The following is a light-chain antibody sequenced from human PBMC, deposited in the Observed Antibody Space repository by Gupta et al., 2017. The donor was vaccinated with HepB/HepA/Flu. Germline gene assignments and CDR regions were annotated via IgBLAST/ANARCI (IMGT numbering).Light chain of an antibody. J-gene: IGKJ3*01. CDR3: HQTYTPSRT. CDR2: AAS. V-gene: IGKV1-39*01. CDR1: QRINNF. Sequence: DIQMSQSPSSLSASVGDRVIITCRASQRINNFLNWYQQKPGKAPKLLIYAASSLQSGVPSRFSGSGSGTDFTLTISSLKPEDFATYYCHQTYTPSRTFGPGTKVDV.